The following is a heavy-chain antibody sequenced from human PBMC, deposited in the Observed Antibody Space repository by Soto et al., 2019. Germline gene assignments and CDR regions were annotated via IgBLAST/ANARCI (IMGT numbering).Heavy chain of an antibody. CDR1: GFTFSNAW. CDR2: IKSKTDGGTT. V-gene: IGHV3-15*07. D-gene: IGHD4-17*01. J-gene: IGHJ3*02. CDR3: TTDPLRIYAFDI. Sequence: EVQLVESGGGLVKPGGSLRLSCAASGFTFSNAWMNWVRQAPEKGLEWVGRIKSKTDGGTTDYAAPVKGRFTISRDDSKNTLYLQMNSLKTEYTAVYYCTTDPLRIYAFDIWGQGTMVTVSS.